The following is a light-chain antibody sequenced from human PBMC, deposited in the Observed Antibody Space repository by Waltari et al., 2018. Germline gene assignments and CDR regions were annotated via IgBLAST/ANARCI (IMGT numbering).Light chain of an antibody. V-gene: IGLV2-23*01. CDR2: EDD. Sequence: SALTQPASESGSPGPSIPIPCPGPRSEIGKFNQLPWYQQHPGKAPKLIIFEDDKRPFGVSSRFSASKSGNTASLIIAGLQVDDEADYFCCSYAGDVTYVFGAGTKVTVL. CDR1: RSEIGKFNQ. CDR3: CSYAGDVTYV. J-gene: IGLJ1*01.